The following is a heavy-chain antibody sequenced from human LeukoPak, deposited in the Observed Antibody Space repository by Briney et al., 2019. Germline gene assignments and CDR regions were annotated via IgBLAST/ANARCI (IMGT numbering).Heavy chain of an antibody. D-gene: IGHD6-13*01. Sequence: GGSLRLSCAASGFTFSAYSMNWVRQAPGKGLEWVSYISSGGSTISHADSVKGRFTISRDNVENSLYLQMNSLRAEDTAVYYCARRAAAGRCCDYWGQGTLVTVSS. CDR2: ISSGGSTI. CDR3: ARRAAAGRCCDY. J-gene: IGHJ4*02. V-gene: IGHV3-48*04. CDR1: GFTFSAYS.